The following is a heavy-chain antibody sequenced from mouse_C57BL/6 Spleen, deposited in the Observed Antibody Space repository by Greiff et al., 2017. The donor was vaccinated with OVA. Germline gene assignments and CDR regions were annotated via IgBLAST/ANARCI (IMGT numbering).Heavy chain of an antibody. Sequence: QVQLQQPGAELVMPGASVKLSCKASGYTFTSYWMHWVKQRPGQGLEWIGEIDPSDSYTNYNQKFKGKSTLTVDKSSSTAYMQLSSLTSEDSAVYYCARPFYYYGSSYGGDYWGQGTTLTVSS. CDR1: GYTFTSYW. D-gene: IGHD1-1*01. J-gene: IGHJ2*01. CDR2: IDPSDSYT. V-gene: IGHV1-69*01. CDR3: ARPFYYYGSSYGGDY.